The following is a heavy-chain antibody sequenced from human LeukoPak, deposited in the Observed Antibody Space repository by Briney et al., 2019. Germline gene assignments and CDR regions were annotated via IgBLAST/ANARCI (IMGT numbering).Heavy chain of an antibody. Sequence: GGSLRLSCAASGFTFSDYYMSWVRQAPGKGLEWVSVIYSGGSTYYADSVKGRFTISRDNSKNTLYLQMNSLRAEDTAVYYCARDCGGDCYSDYWGQGTLVTVSS. D-gene: IGHD2-21*02. CDR1: GFTFSDYY. CDR2: IYSGGST. J-gene: IGHJ4*02. CDR3: ARDCGGDCYSDY. V-gene: IGHV3-66*01.